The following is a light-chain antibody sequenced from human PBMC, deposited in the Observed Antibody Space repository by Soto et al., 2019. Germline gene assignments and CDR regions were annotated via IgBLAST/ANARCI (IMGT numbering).Light chain of an antibody. CDR2: GSS. Sequence: QSFLTQPPSVSGAPGQRVTISCTGSSSNIGAGYDVHWYQQLPGTAPKVLIYGSSYRPSGVPDRFSGSKSGTSASLAITGLQAEDEADYYCQSYDSSLSGYVFGTGTKVTVL. CDR3: QSYDSSLSGYV. J-gene: IGLJ1*01. CDR1: SSNIGAGYD. V-gene: IGLV1-40*01.